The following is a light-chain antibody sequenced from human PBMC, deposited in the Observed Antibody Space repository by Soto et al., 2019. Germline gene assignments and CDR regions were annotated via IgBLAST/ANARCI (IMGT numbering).Light chain of an antibody. CDR3: QQYNGGPLT. CDR2: GAF. J-gene: IGKJ4*02. CDR1: LSVSSN. V-gene: IGKV3-15*01. Sequence: EIVMTQSPVTLSASPGERATLSCRASLSVSSNLAWYQQKPGQAPRLLIYGAFTRATGIPARFSGTGSGTEFTLTISSLQSEDVALYYCQQYNGGPLTFGRGTKVDIK.